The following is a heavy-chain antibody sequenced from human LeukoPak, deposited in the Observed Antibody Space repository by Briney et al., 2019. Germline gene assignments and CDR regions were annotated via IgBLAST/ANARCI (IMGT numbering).Heavy chain of an antibody. CDR3: VGDGRDGYNKYFYH. CDR2: ISGNGVS. V-gene: IGHV3-64D*06. D-gene: IGHD5-24*01. Sequence: GGSLRLSCSASGFAFSIAAMHWVRQAPGKGLQYVSVISGNGVSSYADSVKGRFIISRDNSKNTVYLQMSSLRAEDTAVYYCVGDGRDGYNKYFYHWGQGTLVTVSS. CDR1: GFAFSIAA. J-gene: IGHJ1*01.